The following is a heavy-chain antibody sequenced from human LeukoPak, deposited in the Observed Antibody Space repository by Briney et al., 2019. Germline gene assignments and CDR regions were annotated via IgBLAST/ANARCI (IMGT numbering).Heavy chain of an antibody. CDR2: ISYDGSNK. J-gene: IGHJ4*02. D-gene: IGHD3-9*01. V-gene: IGHV3-30*04. CDR1: GFTFSSYA. CDR3: AKDTFNTIFLPDY. Sequence: GGSLRLSCAASGFTFSSYAMHWVRQAPGKGLEWVAVISYDGSNKYYADSVKGRFTISRDNSKNTLYLQMNSLRAEDTAVYYCAKDTFNTIFLPDYWGQGTLVTVSS.